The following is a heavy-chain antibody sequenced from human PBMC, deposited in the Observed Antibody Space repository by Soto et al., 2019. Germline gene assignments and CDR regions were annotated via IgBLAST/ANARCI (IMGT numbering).Heavy chain of an antibody. J-gene: IGHJ4*02. CDR2: ITSSGSTT. Sequence: GGSLRLSCAASGFTFSDYYMSWIRQAPGRGLEWVSSITSSGSTTYYTDSVKGRFTISRDNAKNSLYLQMNSLRAEDTAVYYCARERYSYGPYYFDYWGQGTLVTVSS. D-gene: IGHD5-18*01. CDR3: ARERYSYGPYYFDY. V-gene: IGHV3-11*01. CDR1: GFTFSDYY.